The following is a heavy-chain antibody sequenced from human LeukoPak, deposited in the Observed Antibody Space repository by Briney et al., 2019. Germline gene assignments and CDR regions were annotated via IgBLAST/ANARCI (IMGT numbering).Heavy chain of an antibody. V-gene: IGHV4-61*02. CDR2: IYTSGST. CDR3: ARRIVVVVSASDHDAFDI. D-gene: IGHD2-15*01. Sequence: SETLSLTCTVSGGSIRGNTYYWSWIRQPAGKGLEWIGRIYTSGSTNYNPSLKSRVTILVDTSKNQFSLKLNSVTAADTAVYYCARRIVVVVSASDHDAFDIWGQGTMVTVSS. CDR1: GGSIRGNTYY. J-gene: IGHJ3*02.